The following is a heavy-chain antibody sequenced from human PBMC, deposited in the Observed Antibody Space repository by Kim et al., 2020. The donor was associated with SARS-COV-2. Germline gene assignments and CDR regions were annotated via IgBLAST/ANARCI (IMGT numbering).Heavy chain of an antibody. D-gene: IGHD3-10*01. CDR2: IYYSGST. CDR1: GGSISSSSYY. Sequence: SETLSLTCTVSGGSISSSSYYWGWIRQPPGKGLEWIGSIYYSGSTYYNPSLKSRVTISVDTSKNQFSLKLSSVTAADTAVYYCILGGSGRHYPDGIDYWG. CDR3: ILGGSGRHYPDGIDY. J-gene: IGHJ4*01. V-gene: IGHV4-39*01.